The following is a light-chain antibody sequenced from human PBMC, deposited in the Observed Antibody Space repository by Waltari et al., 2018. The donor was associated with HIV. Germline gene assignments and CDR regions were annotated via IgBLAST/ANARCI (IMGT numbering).Light chain of an antibody. J-gene: IGKJ5*01. Sequence: IVLTQSPATLSLSTGERATFSCRARHMFTSSLAWYQQKPGQAPRLLIYDASNRATGFPARFSGSGSGTDCTLTISSLEPEDFAIYYCQQHSNWPITFGQGTRLDIK. CDR2: DAS. CDR3: QQHSNWPIT. V-gene: IGKV3-11*01. CDR1: HMFTSS.